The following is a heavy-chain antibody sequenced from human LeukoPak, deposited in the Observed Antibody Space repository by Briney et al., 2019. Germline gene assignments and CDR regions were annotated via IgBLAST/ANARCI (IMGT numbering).Heavy chain of an antibody. J-gene: IGHJ4*02. CDR3: VEDRWVDD. D-gene: IGHD4-23*01. Sequence: GGSLRLSCSVSGFTISSYAMHWVRQAPGKGLEYVSSISSDGGSTFYADSVKGRFTISRDNSKNTLSLQMSSLRTGDTAVYYCVEDRWVDDWGRGTLVTASS. V-gene: IGHV3-64D*06. CDR2: ISSDGGST. CDR1: GFTISSYA.